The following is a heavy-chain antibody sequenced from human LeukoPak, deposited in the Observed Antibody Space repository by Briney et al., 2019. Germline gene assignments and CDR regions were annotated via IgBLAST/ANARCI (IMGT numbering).Heavy chain of an antibody. J-gene: IGHJ4*02. D-gene: IGHD3-22*01. V-gene: IGHV3-23*01. CDR2: ISGSGGST. CDR3: AKSYYYDSSGYFDY. CDR1: GFTFSSYA. Sequence: GGSLRLSCAASGFTFSSYAMSRVRQAPGKGLEWVSAISGSGGSTYYADSVKGRFTISRDNSKDTLYLQMNSLRAEDTAVYYCAKSYYYDSSGYFDYWGQGTLVTVSS.